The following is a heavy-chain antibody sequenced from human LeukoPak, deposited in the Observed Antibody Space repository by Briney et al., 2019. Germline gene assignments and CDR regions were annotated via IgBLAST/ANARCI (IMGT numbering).Heavy chain of an antibody. Sequence: GGSLRLSCAASGVTVSSNYMSWVRQAPGKGLEWVSVIYSGGSTYYADSVKGRFTISRDNSKNTLYLQMNSLRAEDTAVYYCARERPYYYDSSRYTREDYWGQGTLVTVSS. CDR1: GVTVSSNY. V-gene: IGHV3-66*01. CDR3: ARERPYYYDSSRYTREDY. CDR2: IYSGGST. J-gene: IGHJ4*02. D-gene: IGHD3-22*01.